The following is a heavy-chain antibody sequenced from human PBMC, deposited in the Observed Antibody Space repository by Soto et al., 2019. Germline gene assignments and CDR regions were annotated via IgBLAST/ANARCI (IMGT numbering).Heavy chain of an antibody. J-gene: IGHJ2*01. Sequence: QITLKESGPTLVKPTQTLTLTCTFSGFSLSNSGVGVGWIRQPPGKALEWLALIYWDDDKRYSPSLKSRLTITKDTSKNHVVLTMTNMDPVDTATYYCAHSLSLQYYDSSGYYSPMYWYFDLWGRGTLVTVSS. CDR1: GFSLSNSGVG. CDR2: IYWDDDK. D-gene: IGHD3-22*01. CDR3: AHSLSLQYYDSSGYYSPMYWYFDL. V-gene: IGHV2-5*02.